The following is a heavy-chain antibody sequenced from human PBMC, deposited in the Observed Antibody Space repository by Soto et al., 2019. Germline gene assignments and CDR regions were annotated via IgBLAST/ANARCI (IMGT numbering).Heavy chain of an antibody. CDR3: ARDSAVAYGMDV. J-gene: IGHJ6*02. Sequence: ASVKVSCKASGGTFSSYAISWVRQAPGQGLEWMGGIIPIFGTANYAQKFQGRVTITADKSTSTAYMELSSLRSEDTAVYYCARDSAVAYGMDVWGQGNTVTVSS. CDR1: GGTFSSYA. CDR2: IIPIFGTA. D-gene: IGHD2-15*01. V-gene: IGHV1-69*06.